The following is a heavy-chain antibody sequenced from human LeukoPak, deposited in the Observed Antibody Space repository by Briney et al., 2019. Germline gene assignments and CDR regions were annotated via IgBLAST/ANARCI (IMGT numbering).Heavy chain of an antibody. CDR3: ARGSEEYSSSSYNHYYYYMDD. CDR2: IIPIFGTA. CDR1: GGTFSSYA. D-gene: IGHD6-13*01. J-gene: IGHJ6*03. V-gene: IGHV1-69*05. Sequence: ASVKVSCKASGGTFSSYAISWVRQAPGQGLEWMGRIIPIFGTANYAQKFQGRVTITTDESTSTASMELSGLRSEDTAVDYCARGSEEYSSSSYNHYYYYMDDWGKGTTVTVSS.